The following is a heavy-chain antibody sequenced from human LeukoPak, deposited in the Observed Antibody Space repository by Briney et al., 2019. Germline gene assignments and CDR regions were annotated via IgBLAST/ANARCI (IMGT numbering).Heavy chain of an antibody. CDR2: IYYSGST. D-gene: IGHD2-2*02. J-gene: IGHJ4*02. V-gene: IGHV4-59*01. CDR3: ARGYCSSTSCYRQVGY. Sequence: SETLSLTCTVSGGSLSSYYWSWLRQPPGKGLEWIGYIYYSGSTNYNPSLKSRVTISVDTSKNQFSLKLSSVTAADTAVYYCARGYCSSTSCYRQVGYWGQGTLVTVSS. CDR1: GGSLSSYY.